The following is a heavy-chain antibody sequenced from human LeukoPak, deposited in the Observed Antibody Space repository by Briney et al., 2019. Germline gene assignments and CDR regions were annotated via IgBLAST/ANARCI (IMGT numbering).Heavy chain of an antibody. Sequence: HPGGSLRLSCAASGFTFSSYAMHWVRQAPGKGLEWVAVISYDGSNKYYADSVKGRFTISRDNAKNSLYLQMNSLRAEDTAVYYCARDQRIVGATGAFDIWGRGTMVTVSS. CDR2: ISYDGSNK. CDR3: ARDQRIVGATGAFDI. CDR1: GFTFSSYA. D-gene: IGHD1-26*01. J-gene: IGHJ3*02. V-gene: IGHV3-30*04.